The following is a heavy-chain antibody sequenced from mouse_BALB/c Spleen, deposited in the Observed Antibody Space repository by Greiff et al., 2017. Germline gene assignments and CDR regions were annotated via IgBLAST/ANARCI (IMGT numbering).Heavy chain of an antibody. CDR3: TRDEVRPYYFDY. J-gene: IGHJ2*01. CDR2: ISSGSSYT. V-gene: IGHV5-6-4*01. CDR1: GFTFSSYT. Sequence: EVQLQESGGGLVKPGGSLKLSCAASGFTFSSYTMSWVRQTPEKRLEWVATISSGSSYTYYPDSVKGRFTISRDNAKNTLYLQMSSLKSEDTAMYYCTRDEVRPYYFDYWGQGTTLTVSS. D-gene: IGHD2-14*01.